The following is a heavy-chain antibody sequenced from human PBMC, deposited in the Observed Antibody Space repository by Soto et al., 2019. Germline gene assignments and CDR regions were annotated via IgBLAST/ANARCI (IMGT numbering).Heavy chain of an antibody. CDR3: ARAILMVAAAGNWFDP. J-gene: IGHJ5*02. V-gene: IGHV4-30-2*01. CDR2: IYHSGST. CDR1: GGSISSGGYS. D-gene: IGHD6-13*01. Sequence: SETLSLTCAVSGGSISSGGYSWSWIRQPPGKGLEWIGYIYHSGSTYYNPSLKSRVTISVDRSKNQFSLKLSSVTAADTAVYYCARAILMVAAAGNWFDPWGQGTLVTVSS.